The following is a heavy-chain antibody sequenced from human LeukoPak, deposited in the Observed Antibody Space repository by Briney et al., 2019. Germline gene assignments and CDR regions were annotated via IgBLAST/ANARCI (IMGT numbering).Heavy chain of an antibody. D-gene: IGHD3-22*01. V-gene: IGHV3-21*01. Sequence: GGSLRLSCAASGFTFSSYSMNWVRQAPGKGLEWVSSISSSSSYIYYADSVKGRFTISRDNDKNSLYLQMNSLRAEDTAVYYYARDTPNYYDSSGYCLDYWGQGTLVTVSS. CDR2: ISSSSSYI. CDR3: ARDTPNYYDSSGYCLDY. J-gene: IGHJ4*02. CDR1: GFTFSSYS.